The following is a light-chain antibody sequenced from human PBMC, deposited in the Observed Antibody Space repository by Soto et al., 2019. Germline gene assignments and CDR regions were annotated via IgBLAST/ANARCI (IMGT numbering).Light chain of an antibody. Sequence: ALTQPASVSGSPGQSITLSCTGTSSDVGGYNYVSWYQQHPGKAPKLMIYDVSNRPSGVSNRFSGSKSGNTASLTISGLQAEDEADYYCSSYTSSSTLVVFGGGTQLTVL. CDR1: SSDVGGYNY. J-gene: IGLJ2*01. CDR2: DVS. CDR3: SSYTSSSTLVV. V-gene: IGLV2-14*01.